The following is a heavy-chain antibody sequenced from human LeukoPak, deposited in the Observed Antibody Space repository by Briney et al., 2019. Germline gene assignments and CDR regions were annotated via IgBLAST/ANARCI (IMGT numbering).Heavy chain of an antibody. CDR2: IKAGNGDT. J-gene: IGHJ4*02. CDR3: ARDDCGDTCYPGGY. Sequence: GASVKVSCKASGYTFTSYDINWVRQAPGQRPEWMGWIKAGNGDTKYSQNFQDRLTITRDTSASTVYMELSSLTSEDTALYYCARDDCGDTCYPGGYWGQGTLVTVSS. D-gene: IGHD2-21*01. V-gene: IGHV1-3*01. CDR1: GYTFTSYD.